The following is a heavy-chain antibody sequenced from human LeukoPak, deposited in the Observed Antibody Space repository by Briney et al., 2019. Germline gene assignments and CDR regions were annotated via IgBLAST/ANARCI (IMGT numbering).Heavy chain of an antibody. CDR2: IYYTGTT. CDR1: GSFTDTHD. J-gene: IGHJ2*01. V-gene: IGHV4-59*11. D-gene: IGHD6-13*01. CDR3: AREIAAATTIWYFDL. Sequence: ETLSLTCTVSGSFTDTHDWSWIRHLPGKGLEWIGFIYYTGTTNYNPSLRSRVTISIDTSKNQFSLKLSSVTAADTAVYYCAREIAAATTIWYFDLWGRGTLVTVSS.